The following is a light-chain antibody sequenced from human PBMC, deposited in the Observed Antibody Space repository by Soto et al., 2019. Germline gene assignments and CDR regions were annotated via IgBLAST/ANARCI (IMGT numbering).Light chain of an antibody. V-gene: IGKV1-5*01. J-gene: IGKJ3*01. CDR3: QQYDGY. CDR2: DAS. CDR1: QNINRW. Sequence: DIQMTQSPSTLAASVGDRVTITCRASQNINRWLAWYQQKPGKAPKVLIYDASNLESGVPSMFSGSGSGTEFTLTITSLQPDDFATYYCQQYDGYFGPGTKVD.